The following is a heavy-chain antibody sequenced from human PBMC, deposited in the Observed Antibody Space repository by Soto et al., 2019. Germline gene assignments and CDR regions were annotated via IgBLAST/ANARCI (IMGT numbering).Heavy chain of an antibody. Sequence: QVQLVQSGAEVKKPGSSVKVSCKASGGTFSSYAISWVRQAPGQGLEWMGGIIPIFGTANYAQKFQGRVTITADESTSTAYMALSSLRSADTAVYYWARDLPVGGPVAFDIWGHGTMVTVSS. V-gene: IGHV1-69*01. CDR3: ARDLPVGGPVAFDI. J-gene: IGHJ3*02. CDR1: GGTFSSYA. CDR2: IIPIFGTA. D-gene: IGHD3-10*01.